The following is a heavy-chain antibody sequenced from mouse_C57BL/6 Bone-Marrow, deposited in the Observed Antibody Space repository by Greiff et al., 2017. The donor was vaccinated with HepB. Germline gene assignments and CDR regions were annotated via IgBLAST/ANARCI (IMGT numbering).Heavy chain of an antibody. CDR3: AREAIYYGNYGY. Sequence: EVMLVESGGGLVKPGGSLKLSCAASGFTFSSYAMSWVRQTPEKRLEWVATISDGGSYTYYPDNVKGRFTISRDNAKNNLYLQMSHQKSEDTAMYYCAREAIYYGNYGYWGQGTTLTVSS. CDR2: ISDGGSYT. V-gene: IGHV5-4*01. J-gene: IGHJ2*01. D-gene: IGHD2-1*01. CDR1: GFTFSSYA.